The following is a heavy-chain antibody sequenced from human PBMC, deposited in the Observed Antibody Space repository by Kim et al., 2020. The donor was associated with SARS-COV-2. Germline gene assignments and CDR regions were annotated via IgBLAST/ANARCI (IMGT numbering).Heavy chain of an antibody. V-gene: IGHV3-15*01. Sequence: APVKGKLTISRDDSKKTLYLQMNSLKTEDTAVYYCTTEGPHRSTTPPFQHWGQGTLVTVSS. CDR3: TTEGPHRSTTPPFQH. J-gene: IGHJ1*01.